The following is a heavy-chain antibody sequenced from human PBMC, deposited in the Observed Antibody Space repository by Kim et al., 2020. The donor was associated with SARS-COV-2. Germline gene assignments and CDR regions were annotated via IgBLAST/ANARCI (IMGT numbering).Heavy chain of an antibody. CDR3: AFGGCGGDCFLDY. Sequence: GGYLRLSCAASGFTFDDYAMHWVRQAPGKGLEWVSGISWNSGSIGYADSVKGRFTISRDNAKNSLYLQMNSLRAEDTALYYCAFGGCGGDCFLDYWGQGTLVTVSS. V-gene: IGHV3-9*01. J-gene: IGHJ4*02. D-gene: IGHD2-21*02. CDR1: GFTFDDYA. CDR2: ISWNSGSI.